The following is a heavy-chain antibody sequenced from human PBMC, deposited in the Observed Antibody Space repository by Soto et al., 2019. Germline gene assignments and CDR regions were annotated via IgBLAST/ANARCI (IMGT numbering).Heavy chain of an antibody. CDR3: AGPGYSSQDY. D-gene: IGHD5-18*01. Sequence: GGSLRLSCAASGFTFNSFALSWVRQAPGKGLEWVSAISGSGDGTDYAASVKGRFTISRDNSKNTLYLQMNSLRAEDTAVYYCAGPGYSSQDYWGQGALVTVSS. J-gene: IGHJ4*02. V-gene: IGHV3-23*01. CDR2: ISGSGDGT. CDR1: GFTFNSFA.